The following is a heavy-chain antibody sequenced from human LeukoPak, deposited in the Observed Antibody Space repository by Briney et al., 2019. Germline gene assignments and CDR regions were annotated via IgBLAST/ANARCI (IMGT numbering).Heavy chain of an antibody. CDR2: IHYSGST. Sequence: SETLSLTCTVHGGPIIGFQWSWIRQPPGKGLEWIGYIHYSGSTDYNPSLKSRVTISVDTSKNQFSLKLSSVTAADTAVYYCTRHLDYYGSGSYEYWGQGTLVTVSS. D-gene: IGHD3-10*01. J-gene: IGHJ4*02. CDR3: TRHLDYYGSGSYEY. CDR1: GGPIIGFQ. V-gene: IGHV4-59*08.